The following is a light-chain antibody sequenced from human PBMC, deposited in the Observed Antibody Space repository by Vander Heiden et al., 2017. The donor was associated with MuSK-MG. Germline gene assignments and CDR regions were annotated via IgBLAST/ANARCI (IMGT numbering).Light chain of an antibody. CDR2: GAS. Sequence: VMTQSAATLSVSPGERATLSCRASQSVSSYLAWYQQKPGQAPRLLIYGASTRATGIPARFSGSGSGTEFTLTISSLQSEDFAVYYCQQYNNRPGTFGQGTKVEIK. V-gene: IGKV3-15*01. J-gene: IGKJ1*01. CDR3: QQYNNRPGT. CDR1: QSVSSY.